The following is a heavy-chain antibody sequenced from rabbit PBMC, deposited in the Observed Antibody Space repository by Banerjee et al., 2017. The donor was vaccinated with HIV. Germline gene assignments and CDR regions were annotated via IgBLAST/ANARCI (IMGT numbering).Heavy chain of an antibody. CDR1: GFSFSGSYF. D-gene: IGHD4-2*01. J-gene: IGHJ4*01. Sequence: QSLEESGGGLVQPEGSLTLTCTTSGFSFSGSYFMCWVRQAPGKRPEWIACINTSSGSTVYATWAKGRFTISRTSSTTVTLQMTSLTAADTATYFCARDRDTILNTDLWGPGTLVTVS. V-gene: IGHV1S40*01. CDR2: INTSSGST. CDR3: ARDRDTILNTDL.